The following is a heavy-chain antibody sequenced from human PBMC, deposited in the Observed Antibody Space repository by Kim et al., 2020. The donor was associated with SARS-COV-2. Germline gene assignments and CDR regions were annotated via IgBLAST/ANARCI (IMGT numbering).Heavy chain of an antibody. CDR3: AKATNYYDSSAYRNGLDV. CDR1: GGSISSSGHS. Sequence: SETLSRTCTVSGGSISSSGHSWSWIRLAPGKGLEWIGYIYYSGSAHYNPSLESRVTMSVDRSKNQFSLRLSSVTAADTAVYYCAKATNYYDSSAYRNGLDVWGQGTTVIVSS. V-gene: IGHV4-30-2*01. J-gene: IGHJ6*02. CDR2: IYYSGSA. D-gene: IGHD3-22*01.